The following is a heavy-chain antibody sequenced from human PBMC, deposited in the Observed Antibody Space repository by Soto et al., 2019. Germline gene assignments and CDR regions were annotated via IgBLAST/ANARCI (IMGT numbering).Heavy chain of an antibody. V-gene: IGHV4-34*01. CDR1: GGCLSGYY. CDR3: ARGYYGSGSRASNWFDP. Sequence: SXTLSLTCAVYGGCLSGYYSSWIRQPPVNGLEWIGEINHSGSTNYNPSLKSRVTISVDTSKNQFSLKLSSVTAADTAVYYCARGYYGSGSRASNWFDPWGQGTLVTVSS. J-gene: IGHJ5*02. D-gene: IGHD3-10*01. CDR2: INHSGST.